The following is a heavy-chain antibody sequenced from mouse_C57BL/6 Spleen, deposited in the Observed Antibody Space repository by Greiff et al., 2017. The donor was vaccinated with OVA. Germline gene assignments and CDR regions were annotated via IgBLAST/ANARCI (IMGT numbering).Heavy chain of an antibody. CDR2: INPSSGYT. CDR1: GYTFTSYW. J-gene: IGHJ3*01. CDR3: GGKEDGCDVGFAC. D-gene: IGHD2-2*01. V-gene: IGHV1-7*01. Sequence: VQLKEPGAELAKPGASVKLSCKASGYTFTSYWMHWVKQRPGQGLEWIGYINPSSGYTKYNQKFKDKATLTADKSSSTAYMQLSSLTYEDSAVYYGGGKEDGCDVGFACWGQGTLVTVSA.